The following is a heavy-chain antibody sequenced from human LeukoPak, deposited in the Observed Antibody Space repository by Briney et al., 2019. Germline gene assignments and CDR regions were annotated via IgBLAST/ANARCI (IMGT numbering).Heavy chain of an antibody. CDR3: ARPRWQGY. CDR2: INHSGST. Sequence: SETLSLTCAVYGGPFSGYYWSWIRQPPGKGLEWIGEINHSGSTNYNPSLKSRVTISVDTSKNQFSLKLSSVTAADTAVYYCARPRWQGYWGQGTLVSVSS. J-gene: IGHJ4*02. V-gene: IGHV4-34*01. D-gene: IGHD4-23*01. CDR1: GGPFSGYY.